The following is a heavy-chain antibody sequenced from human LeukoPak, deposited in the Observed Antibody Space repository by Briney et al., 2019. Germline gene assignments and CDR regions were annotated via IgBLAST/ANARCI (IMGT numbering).Heavy chain of an antibody. CDR3: AREAVPRPVDTAMVRENAFDI. J-gene: IGHJ3*02. V-gene: IGHV4-34*01. CDR2: INHSGST. CDR1: GGSFSGYY. D-gene: IGHD5-18*01. Sequence: SETLSLTCAVYGGSFSGYYWSWIRQPPGKGLEWIGEINHSGSTNYNPSLKSRVTISVDTSKNQFSLKLSSVTAADTAVYYCAREAVPRPVDTAMVRENAFDIWGQGTMVTVSS.